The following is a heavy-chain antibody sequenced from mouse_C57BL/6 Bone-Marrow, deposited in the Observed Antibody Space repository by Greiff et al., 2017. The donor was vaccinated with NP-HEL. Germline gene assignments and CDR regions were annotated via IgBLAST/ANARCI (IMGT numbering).Heavy chain of an antibody. D-gene: IGHD1-1*01. CDR1: GYTFTDYE. CDR2: IDPETGGT. V-gene: IGHV1-15*01. CDR3: TRDYGSSYLYYFDY. J-gene: IGHJ2*01. Sequence: VQLQQSGAELVRPGASVTLSCKASGYTFTDYEMHWVKQTPVHGLDWIGAIDPETGGTAYNQKFKGKAILTADKSSSTAYMELRSLTSDDSAVEYCTRDYGSSYLYYFDYWGQGTTLTVSS.